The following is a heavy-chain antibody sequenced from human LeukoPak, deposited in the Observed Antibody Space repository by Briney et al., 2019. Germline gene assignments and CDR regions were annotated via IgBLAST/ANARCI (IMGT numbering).Heavy chain of an antibody. CDR1: GGSISSYY. D-gene: IGHD3-22*01. CDR3: AREYSHDSSGYRLADY. V-gene: IGHV4-4*07. J-gene: IGHJ4*02. CDR2: IYTSGST. Sequence: PSETLSLTCTVSGGSISSYYLSWIRQPAGKGLEWIGRIYTSGSTNYNPSLKSRVTMSVDTSKNQFSLKLSSVTAADTAVYYCAREYSHDSSGYRLADYWGQGTLVTVSS.